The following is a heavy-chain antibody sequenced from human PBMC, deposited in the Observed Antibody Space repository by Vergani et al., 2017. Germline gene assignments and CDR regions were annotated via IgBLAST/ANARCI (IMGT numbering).Heavy chain of an antibody. D-gene: IGHD3-10*01. CDR1: GFTFTTYG. J-gene: IGHJ6*03. CDR2: ISSSGNYI. CDR3: AKAGSVTSGSLQYNFYMDV. Sequence: EVQLVESGGGLVKPGGSLRLSCVASGFTFTTYGMGWVRQAPGKGLEWVSSISSSGNYIYYTDSMKGRFTISRDNAKSSLSLQMNSLRAEDTAVYYCAKAGSVTSGSLQYNFYMDVWGKGTTVTVS. V-gene: IGHV3-21*01.